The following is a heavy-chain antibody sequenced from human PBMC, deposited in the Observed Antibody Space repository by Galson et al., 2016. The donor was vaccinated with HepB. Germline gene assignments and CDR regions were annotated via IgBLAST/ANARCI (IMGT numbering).Heavy chain of an antibody. J-gene: IGHJ4*02. Sequence: ETLSLTCSVSGGSMNSYFCSWIRQPPGKGLEWIGYIYCNGSTMYNPSLESRVTISVDSSKNQFSLTLTSVPAADTAVYYCARPFYDGRFDLWGQGALVTVSS. V-gene: IGHV4-59*01. CDR1: GGSMNSYF. CDR3: ARPFYDGRFDL. CDR2: IYCNGST. D-gene: IGHD5/OR15-5a*01.